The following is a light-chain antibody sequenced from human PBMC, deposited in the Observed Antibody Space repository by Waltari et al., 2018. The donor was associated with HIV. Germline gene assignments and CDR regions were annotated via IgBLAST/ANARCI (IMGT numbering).Light chain of an antibody. CDR2: DAS. CDR1: RDINNF. CDR3: QQYDTAGTIT. V-gene: IGKV1-33*01. J-gene: IGKJ5*01. Sequence: DIQVTQSPSSLSAFLGDSVTITCQASRDINNFLNWYQQKAGKAPKLLIYDASILEGGVPSRFSGSGSGTQFSLTITSLQPEDVGIYFCQQYDTAGTITFGQGTRLEIK.